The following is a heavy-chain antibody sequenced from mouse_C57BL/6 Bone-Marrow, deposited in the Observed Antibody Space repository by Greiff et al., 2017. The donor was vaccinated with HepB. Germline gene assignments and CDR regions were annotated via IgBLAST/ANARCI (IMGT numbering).Heavy chain of an antibody. Sequence: VQLQQPGAELVKPGASVKMSCKASGYTFTSYCITWVKQRPGQGLEWIGDIYPGSGSTNYNEKFKSKATLTVDTSSSTAYMQLSSLTSEDSAVYYCARWGLRLREDYAMDYWGQGTSVTVSS. J-gene: IGHJ4*01. CDR2: IYPGSGST. CDR3: ARWGLRLREDYAMDY. D-gene: IGHD3-2*02. V-gene: IGHV1-55*01. CDR1: GYTFTSYC.